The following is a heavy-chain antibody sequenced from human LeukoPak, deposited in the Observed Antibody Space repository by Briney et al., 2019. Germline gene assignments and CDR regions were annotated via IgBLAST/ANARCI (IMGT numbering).Heavy chain of an antibody. CDR1: GFNFNIYA. D-gene: IGHD3-22*01. V-gene: IGHV3-30*04. Sequence: GGSLRLSCAASGFNFNIYALHWVRQAPGKGLEWVAVTSSDGAEKYNADSVKGRFTISRDNSKNTLYLQMNSLRPEDTAVYYCAREVYYDSSGYTNWFDPWGQGTLVTVSS. CDR2: TSSDGAEK. CDR3: AREVYYDSSGYTNWFDP. J-gene: IGHJ5*02.